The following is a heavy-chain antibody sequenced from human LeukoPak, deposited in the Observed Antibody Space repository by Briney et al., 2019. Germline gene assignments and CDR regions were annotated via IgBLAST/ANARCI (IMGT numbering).Heavy chain of an antibody. Sequence: ASVKVSCKASGYTFTSYDINWVRQATGQGLEWMGWMNPNSGNTGYAQKSQGRVTMTRNTSISTAYMELSSLRSEDTAVYYCARSRSWNRDAFDIWGQGTMVTVSS. CDR3: ARSRSWNRDAFDI. CDR1: GYTFTSYD. D-gene: IGHD1-1*01. J-gene: IGHJ3*02. V-gene: IGHV1-8*01. CDR2: MNPNSGNT.